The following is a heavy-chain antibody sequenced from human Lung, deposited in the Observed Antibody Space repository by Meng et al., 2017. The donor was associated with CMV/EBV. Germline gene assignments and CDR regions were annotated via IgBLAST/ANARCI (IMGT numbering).Heavy chain of an antibody. D-gene: IGHD2-2*01. J-gene: IGHJ4*02. Sequence: QEQIECSGPVLGKPSETLSVTCIVSSYSITYYFWSWVRQPAGKGLEWIGRLYPDGSTDYNPSLSSRLTLSLDTSKIRFSLKLRSVTAADTAIYYCARTPVRFCNTHMCYAFDYWGQGALVTVFS. CDR3: ARTPVRFCNTHMCYAFDY. CDR2: LYPDGST. V-gene: IGHV4-4*07. CDR1: SYSITYYF.